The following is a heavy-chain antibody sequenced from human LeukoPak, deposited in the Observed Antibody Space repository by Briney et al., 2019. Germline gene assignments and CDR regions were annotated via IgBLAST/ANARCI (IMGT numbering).Heavy chain of an antibody. CDR1: GFNFSDYY. D-gene: IGHD3-9*01. V-gene: IGHV3-11*01. J-gene: IGHJ3*02. Sequence: PGGSLRLSCVASGFNFSDYYMSWIRQAPGKGLEWVAYVSRNGDNTYYADAVKGRFTISRANAKNSLYLQMNSLRAEDTALYHCARALGSQLRYFDWLLPADDAFDIWGQGTMVTVSS. CDR2: VSRNGDNT. CDR3: ARALGSQLRYFDWLLPADDAFDI.